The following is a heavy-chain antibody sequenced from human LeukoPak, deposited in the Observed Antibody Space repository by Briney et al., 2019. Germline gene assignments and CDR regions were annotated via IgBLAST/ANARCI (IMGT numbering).Heavy chain of an antibody. CDR3: ASGYYDFWSGYYFVGGEYFQH. V-gene: IGHV3-21*01. D-gene: IGHD3-3*01. CDR2: ISSSSSYI. J-gene: IGHJ1*01. CDR1: GFSFRSYA. Sequence: GGSLRLSCAASGFSFRSYAMHWVRQAPGKGLEWVSSISSSSSYIYYADSVKGRFTISRDNAKNSLYLQMNSLRAEDTAVYYCASGYYDFWSGYYFVGGEYFQHWGQGTLVAVSS.